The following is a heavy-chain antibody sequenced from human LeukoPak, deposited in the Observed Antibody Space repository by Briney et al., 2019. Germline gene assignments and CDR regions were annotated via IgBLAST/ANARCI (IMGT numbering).Heavy chain of an antibody. CDR3: ASGKLGYCSGGSCLTGDY. CDR1: GGSISSFY. J-gene: IGHJ4*02. Sequence: KPSETLSLTCTVSGGSISSFYWNWIRQPPGKGLEWIGYIYYTGSTSYNPALESRVTISVDTSKNQFSLKLSSVTAADTAVYYCASGKLGYCSGGSCLTGDYWGQGTLVTVSS. D-gene: IGHD2-15*01. CDR2: IYYTGST. V-gene: IGHV4-59*08.